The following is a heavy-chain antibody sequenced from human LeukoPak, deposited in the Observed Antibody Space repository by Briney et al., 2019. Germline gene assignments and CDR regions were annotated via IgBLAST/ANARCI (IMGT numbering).Heavy chain of an antibody. CDR1: GITVSTNY. J-gene: IGHJ4*02. Sequence: PGGSLRLSCAASGITVSTNYMSWVRQAPGKGLEWVSIIYSGGATFYADFVKGRFTISRENSKNTLWLQMNSLRAEDTAVYYCARLHYDVLTGPFDYWGQGTLVTVSS. D-gene: IGHD3-9*01. V-gene: IGHV3-66*04. CDR3: ARLHYDVLTGPFDY. CDR2: IYSGGAT.